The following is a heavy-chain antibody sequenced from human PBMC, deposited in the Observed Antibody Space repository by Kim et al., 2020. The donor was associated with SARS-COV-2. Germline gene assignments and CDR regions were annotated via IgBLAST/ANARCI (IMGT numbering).Heavy chain of an antibody. J-gene: IGHJ5*02. CDR3: ARGRQVWFGELPRYWFDP. V-gene: IGHV4-34*01. CDR2: INHSGST. D-gene: IGHD3-10*01. Sequence: SETLSLTCAVYGGSFSGYYWSWIRQPPGKGLEWIGEINHSGSTNYNPSLKSRVTISVDTSKNQFSLKLSSVTAADTAVYYCARGRQVWFGELPRYWFDPWGQGTLVTVSS. CDR1: GGSFSGYY.